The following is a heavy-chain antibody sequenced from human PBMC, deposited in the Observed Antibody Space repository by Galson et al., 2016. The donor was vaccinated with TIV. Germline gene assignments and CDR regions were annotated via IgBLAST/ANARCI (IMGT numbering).Heavy chain of an antibody. V-gene: IGHV3-30*04. CDR1: GFIFSDYS. CDR3: ARDESSGLIDS. J-gene: IGHJ4*02. CDR2: ISYDGSND. D-gene: IGHD6-19*01. Sequence: SLRLSCAASGFIFSDYSMHWVRQAPGKGLEWVALISYDGSNDFYADSVKGRFTISKDNSKNILDLQMNSLRAEDTAVYYCARDESSGLIDSWGQGTLVSVS.